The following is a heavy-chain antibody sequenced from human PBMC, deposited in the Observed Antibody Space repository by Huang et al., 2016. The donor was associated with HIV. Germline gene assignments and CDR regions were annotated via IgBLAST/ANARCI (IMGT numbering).Heavy chain of an antibody. CDR2: ISNDGSNK. V-gene: IGHV3-30-3*01. Sequence: QVQLVESGGGVVQPGRSLRLSCAASGFTFSNYAMHWVRQAPGKGLEWVTVISNDGSNKYDADSVKGRFTISRDKSKNTLYLQMNSLRAEDTAVFYCARENDYGDYGHAFDIWGQGTMVTVSS. CDR1: GFTFSNYA. J-gene: IGHJ3*02. CDR3: ARENDYGDYGHAFDI. D-gene: IGHD4-17*01.